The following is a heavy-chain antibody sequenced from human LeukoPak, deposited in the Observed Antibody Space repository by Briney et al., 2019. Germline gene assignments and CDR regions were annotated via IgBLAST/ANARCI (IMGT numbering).Heavy chain of an antibody. CDR1: GYTFTGYY. D-gene: IGHD3-9*01. Sequence: EASVKVSCKASGYTFTGYYMHWVRQAPGQGLEWMGWINPNSGGTNYAQKFQGRVTMTRDTSISTAYMELTRLTSDDTAVFYCARGRTYFDWKDAFDIWGQGTKVTVSS. CDR3: ARGRTYFDWKDAFDI. J-gene: IGHJ3*02. V-gene: IGHV1-2*02. CDR2: INPNSGGT.